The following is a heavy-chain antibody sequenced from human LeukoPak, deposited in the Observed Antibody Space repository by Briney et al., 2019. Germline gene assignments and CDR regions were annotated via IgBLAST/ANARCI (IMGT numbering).Heavy chain of an antibody. J-gene: IGHJ4*02. CDR2: IIPILDMT. D-gene: IGHD6-13*01. Sequence: ASVRVPCEASGGTFSSYAISWVRQAPGQGLEWMGRIIPILDMTNYAQKFQGRVTITADKSTSTAYMELSSLRSEDTAVYYCATDIIAAVGTPFDCWGQGTLVTVSS. CDR3: ATDIIAAVGTPFDC. V-gene: IGHV1-69*04. CDR1: GGTFSSYA.